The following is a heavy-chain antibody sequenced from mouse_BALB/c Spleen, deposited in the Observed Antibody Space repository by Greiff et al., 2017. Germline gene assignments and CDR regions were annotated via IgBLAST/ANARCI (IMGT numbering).Heavy chain of an antibody. CDR3: ARRNGNAMDY. D-gene: IGHD4-1*01. Sequence: VQLQESGAELAKPGASVKLSCKASGYTFTSYWMPWVNQRPGQGLEWIGYINPSTGYTEYNQKFKDKATLTADKSSSTAYMQLSSLTSEDSAVYYGARRNGNAMDYWGQGTSVTVSS. V-gene: IGHV1-7*01. CDR1: GYTFTSYW. CDR2: INPSTGYT. J-gene: IGHJ4*01.